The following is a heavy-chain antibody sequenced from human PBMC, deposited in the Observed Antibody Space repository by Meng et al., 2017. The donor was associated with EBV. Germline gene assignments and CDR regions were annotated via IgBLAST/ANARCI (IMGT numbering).Heavy chain of an antibody. CDR3: AKGADLAAAGTFWFDP. V-gene: IGHV1-2*06. J-gene: IGHJ5*02. Sequence: QGQRVESGAEVKKPGASVKVSCKASGYTFTGYYMHWVRQAPGQGLEWMGRINPNSGGTNYAQKFQGRVTMTRDTSISTAYMELSRLRSDDTAVYYCAKGADLAAAGTFWFDPWGQGTLVTVSS. CDR1: GYTFTGYY. D-gene: IGHD6-13*01. CDR2: INPNSGGT.